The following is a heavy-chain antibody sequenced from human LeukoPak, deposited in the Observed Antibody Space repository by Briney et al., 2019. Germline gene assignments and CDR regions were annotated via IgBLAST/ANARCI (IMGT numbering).Heavy chain of an antibody. CDR3: ARGRAGYQMLPTKKNYDYYYMDV. CDR2: INHGGST. Sequence: SGTLSLTCAVYGGSLSSYYWSWIRQPPGKGLEWIGEINHGGSTNYNPSLKSRVTMSLDTSKNQFSLKVISVTAADTAVYYCARGRAGYQMLPTKKNYDYYYMDVWGKGTTVTVSS. D-gene: IGHD2-2*01. J-gene: IGHJ6*03. CDR1: GGSLSSYY. V-gene: IGHV4-34*01.